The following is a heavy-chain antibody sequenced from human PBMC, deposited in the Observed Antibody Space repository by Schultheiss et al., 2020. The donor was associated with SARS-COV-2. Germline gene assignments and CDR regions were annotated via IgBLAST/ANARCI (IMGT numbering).Heavy chain of an antibody. CDR1: GGSISSGGYY. Sequence: SQTLSLTCTVSGGSISSGGYYWSWIRQPPGKGLEWIGEINHSGSTNYNPSLKSRVTISVDTSKNQFSLKLSSVTAADTAVYYCARAVVVTAKNFDYWGQGTLVTVSS. CDR3: ARAVVVTAKNFDY. CDR2: INHSGST. J-gene: IGHJ4*02. V-gene: IGHV4-39*07. D-gene: IGHD2-21*02.